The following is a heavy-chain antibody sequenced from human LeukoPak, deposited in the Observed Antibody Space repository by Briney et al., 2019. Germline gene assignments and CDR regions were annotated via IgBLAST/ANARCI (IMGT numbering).Heavy chain of an antibody. Sequence: PSETLSLTCAVYGGSFSGYYWSWIRQPPGKGLEWIGEINHSGSTNYNPSLKSRVTISVDTSKNQFSLKLSSVTAADTAVYYCARVAVRYCSGGSCYREYYYYGMTSGAKGPRSPSP. V-gene: IGHV4-34*01. J-gene: IGHJ6*02. CDR3: ARVAVRYCSGGSCYREYYYYGMTS. CDR1: GGSFSGYY. CDR2: INHSGST. D-gene: IGHD2-15*01.